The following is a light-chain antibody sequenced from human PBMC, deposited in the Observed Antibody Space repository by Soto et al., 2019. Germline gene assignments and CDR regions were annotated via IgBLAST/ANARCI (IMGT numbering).Light chain of an antibody. Sequence: EIVVTQFPATLSLSPGERATLSCRASQNINRYLAWYQQKPGQAPRLLIYDASNRATGIPARFSGSGSGTDFTLTISSLEPEDFAVYYCQQRTNSPFTFGGGTKVEI. CDR2: DAS. J-gene: IGKJ4*01. CDR1: QNINRY. V-gene: IGKV3-11*01. CDR3: QQRTNSPFT.